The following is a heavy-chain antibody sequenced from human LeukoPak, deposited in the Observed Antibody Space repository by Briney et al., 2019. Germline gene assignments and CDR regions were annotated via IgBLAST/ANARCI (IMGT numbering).Heavy chain of an antibody. CDR3: ARDSGYGSTWSFGY. CDR2: IYNSGST. D-gene: IGHD6-13*01. Sequence: PSETLSLTCSVSGGSIGNSYWSWIRQPPGKGLEWIGYIYNSGSTNYNPSLKSRVTISLDTSKNQFSLKLSSVTAGDTAVYYCARDSGYGSTWSFGYWGQGTLVTVSS. CDR1: GGSIGNSY. V-gene: IGHV4-59*01. J-gene: IGHJ4*02.